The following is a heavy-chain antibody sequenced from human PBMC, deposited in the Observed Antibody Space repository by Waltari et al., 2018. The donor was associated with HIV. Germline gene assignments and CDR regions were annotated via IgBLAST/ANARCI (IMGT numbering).Heavy chain of an antibody. V-gene: IGHV5-51*03. D-gene: IGHD4-4*01. Sequence: EVQLVQSGAEVKKPGESLKISCKGSGYSFTSYWIGWVRQMPGKGLEWMGIIYPGDSDTRYSPSFQGQVTISADKSISTAYLQWSSLKASDTAMYYCARPARGAVARWLQSDYWGQGTLVTVSS. CDR3: ARPARGAVARWLQSDY. CDR1: GYSFTSYW. J-gene: IGHJ4*02. CDR2: IYPGDSDT.